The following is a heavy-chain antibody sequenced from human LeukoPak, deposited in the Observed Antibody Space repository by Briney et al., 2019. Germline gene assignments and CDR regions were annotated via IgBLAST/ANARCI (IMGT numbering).Heavy chain of an antibody. V-gene: IGHV3-53*05. J-gene: IGHJ6*02. D-gene: IGHD2-15*01. CDR3: VRGYSFGPYGMNV. CDR1: GFTVSSDY. Sequence: GGSLRLSCAASGFTVSSDYMSWVRQAPGKGLEWVSVIYGGGTTYYADSVKGRFTISRDNSKNTLYLQMSSLRAEDTAVYFCVRGYSFGPYGMNVWSQGTTVTVSS. CDR2: IYGGGTT.